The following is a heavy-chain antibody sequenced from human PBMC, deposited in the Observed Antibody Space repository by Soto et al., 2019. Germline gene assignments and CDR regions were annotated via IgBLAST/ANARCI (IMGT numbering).Heavy chain of an antibody. CDR2: TYYRSKWYN. CDR1: GDSVSSNSAA. Sequence: SPTLSLTCAISGDSVSSNSAAWNWIRQSPSRGLEWLGRTYYRSKWYNDYAVSVKSRITINPDTSNNQFSLQLNSVTPEDTAVYYCAQDSGYDSRWFDPWGQGTLVTVSS. V-gene: IGHV6-1*01. D-gene: IGHD5-12*01. J-gene: IGHJ5*02. CDR3: AQDSGYDSRWFDP.